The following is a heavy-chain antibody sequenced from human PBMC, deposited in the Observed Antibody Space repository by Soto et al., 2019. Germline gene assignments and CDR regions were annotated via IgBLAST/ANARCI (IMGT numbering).Heavy chain of an antibody. CDR3: AKVAQYSYYDFWSGYPHDAFDI. V-gene: IGHV3-23*01. D-gene: IGHD3-3*01. CDR2: ISGSGGST. J-gene: IGHJ3*02. Sequence: GSLRLSCAASGFTFSSYAMSWVRQAPGKGLEWVSAISGSGGSTYYADSVKGRFTISRDNSKNTLYLQMNSLRAEDTAVYYCAKVAQYSYYDFWSGYPHDAFDIWGQGTMVTVSS. CDR1: GFTFSSYA.